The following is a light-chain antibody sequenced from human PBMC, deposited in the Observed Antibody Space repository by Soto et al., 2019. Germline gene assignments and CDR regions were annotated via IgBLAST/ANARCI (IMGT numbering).Light chain of an antibody. CDR1: SSDVGGYDY. V-gene: IGLV2-14*01. CDR2: NVR. CDR3: SSYTNSGTVL. Sequence: QSALTQPASVSGSPGQSITISCTGTSSDVGGYDYVSWYQQYAGKAPKLTIYNVRNRPSGVSNRFSGSKSGNTASLTISGFQPEDAADYFCSSYTNSGTVLFGGGTKLTV. J-gene: IGLJ2*01.